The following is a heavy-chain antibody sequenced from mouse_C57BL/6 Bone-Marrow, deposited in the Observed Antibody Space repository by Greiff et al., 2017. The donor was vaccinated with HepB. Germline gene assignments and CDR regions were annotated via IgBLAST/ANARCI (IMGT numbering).Heavy chain of an antibody. V-gene: IGHV5-16*01. D-gene: IGHD2-5*01. CDR1: GFTFSDYY. CDR3: AREGYYSNPYWYFDV. CDR2: INYDGSST. Sequence: DVMLVESEGGLVQPGSSMKLSCTASGFTFSDYYMAWVRQVPEKGLEWVANINYDGSSTYYLDSLKSRFIISRDNAKNILYLQMSSLKSEDTATYYCAREGYYSNPYWYFDVWGTGTTVTVSS. J-gene: IGHJ1*03.